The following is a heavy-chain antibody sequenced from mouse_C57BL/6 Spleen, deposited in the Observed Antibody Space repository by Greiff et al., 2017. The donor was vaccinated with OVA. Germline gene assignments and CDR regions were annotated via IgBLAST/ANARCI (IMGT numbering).Heavy chain of an antibody. Sequence: VQLQQSGPELVKPGASVKISCKASGYTFTDYYMNWVKQSHGKSLEWIGDINPNNGGTSYNQKFKGKATLTVDKSSSTAYMELRSLTSEDSAVYYCARSRGFLYFDYWGQGTTLTVSS. V-gene: IGHV1-26*01. J-gene: IGHJ2*01. CDR1: GYTFTDYY. CDR2: INPNNGGT. CDR3: ARSRGFLYFDY.